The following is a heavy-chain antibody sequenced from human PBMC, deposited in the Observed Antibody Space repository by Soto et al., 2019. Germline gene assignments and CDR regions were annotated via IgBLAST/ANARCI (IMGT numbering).Heavy chain of an antibody. V-gene: IGHV1-18*01. Sequence: SVKVSCRASGYSFSSFGISWVRQAPGQGLEWVGWVSVPSGDTSSAQNFQGRVTVTTDTSTSTAYMEVGSLRSDDTAVYYCARTCRSGGSCYLEYWGEGTLVTVSS. CDR1: GYSFSSFG. J-gene: IGHJ4*02. D-gene: IGHD2-15*01. CDR3: ARTCRSGGSCYLEY. CDR2: VSVPSGDT.